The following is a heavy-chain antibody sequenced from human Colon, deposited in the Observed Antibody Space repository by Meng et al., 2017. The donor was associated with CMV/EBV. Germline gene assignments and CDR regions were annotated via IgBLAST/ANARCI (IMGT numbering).Heavy chain of an antibody. V-gene: IGHV1-18*01. CDR1: GYTLPSYG. J-gene: IGHJ4*02. Sequence: QVQLVHSGAGVQAPGASFLVSCWSSGYTLPSYGINWVRQAPGQGLEWMGWISGSTGYTNRAQKFQGRVTMTTDTSTSTAYLALTSLTSNDTAVYYCARGRPNWSGVLDYWGQGTLVTVSS. D-gene: IGHD1-1*01. CDR2: ISGSTGYT. CDR3: ARGRPNWSGVLDY.